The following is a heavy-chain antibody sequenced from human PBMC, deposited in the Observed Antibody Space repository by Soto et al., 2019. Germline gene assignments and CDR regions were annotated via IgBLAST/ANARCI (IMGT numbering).Heavy chain of an antibody. V-gene: IGHV3-48*01. CDR2: ISTSGITI. CDR3: ARYGPRFLRGGGDCYQEAFDI. J-gene: IGHJ3*02. Sequence: GGSLRLSCAASGCSFSTYGMNWVRQATGKGLEWISYISTSGITIYYADSVKGRFTISRDNAKNSLSLQMNSLRAEDTAVYYCARYGPRFLRGGGDCYQEAFDIWGQGTMVTVSS. CDR1: GCSFSTYG. D-gene: IGHD2-21*02.